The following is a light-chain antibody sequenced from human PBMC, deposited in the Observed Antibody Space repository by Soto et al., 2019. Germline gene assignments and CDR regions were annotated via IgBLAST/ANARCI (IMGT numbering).Light chain of an antibody. CDR1: SSNIGSNY. CDR3: AAWDDSRSGYV. CDR2: RNN. Sequence: QSVLTQPPSASGTPGQRGTLSCSGSSSNIGSNYVYWYQQLPGTAPKLLIYRNNHRPSGVPDRFSGSKSGTSASLAISGLRSEDEADYYCAAWDDSRSGYVFGTGTKLTVL. V-gene: IGLV1-47*01. J-gene: IGLJ1*01.